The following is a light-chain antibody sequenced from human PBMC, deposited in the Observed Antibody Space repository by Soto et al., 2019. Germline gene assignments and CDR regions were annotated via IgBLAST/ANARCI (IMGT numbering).Light chain of an antibody. CDR1: QRILHSSNNKNY. CDR2: WAS. V-gene: IGKV4-1*01. J-gene: IGKJ4*01. CDR3: QQYYTTLSLT. Sequence: DIVMTHSPDSLALSLGERATMNFKSSQRILHSSNNKNYLALYQQKPGQPPKLLIYWASTRESGVPDRFSGSGSGTDFTLTISSLQDEDVAVYYCQQYYTTLSLTFGGGTKVDIK.